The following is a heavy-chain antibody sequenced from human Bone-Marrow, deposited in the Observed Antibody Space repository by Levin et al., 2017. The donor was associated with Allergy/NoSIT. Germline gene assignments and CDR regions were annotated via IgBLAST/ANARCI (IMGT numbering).Heavy chain of an antibody. CDR3: AKDQMGNWHSLHYYGLDV. D-gene: IGHD1-7*01. V-gene: IGHV3-23*01. J-gene: IGHJ6*02. Sequence: ETLSLTCAASGFMFSAYSMSWVRQAPGKGPEWVSAVTTSGGTTYYADSVKGRFTISRDNSKNTLYLQMNSLKAGDTAVYYCAKDQMGNWHSLHYYGLDVWGQGTTVTVSS. CDR2: VTTSGGTT. CDR1: GFMFSAYS.